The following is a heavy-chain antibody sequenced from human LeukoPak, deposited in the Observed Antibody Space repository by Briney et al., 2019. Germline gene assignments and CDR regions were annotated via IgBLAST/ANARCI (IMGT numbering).Heavy chain of an antibody. Sequence: SETLSLTCTVPGGSISSYYWSWIRHPPGKGLEWIGYIYYGGSTNYNPSLKSRVTISVDTSKNQFSLKLSSVTAADTAVYYCARAKQWLVQGYYYYGMDVWGQGTTVTVSS. CDR1: GGSISSYY. J-gene: IGHJ6*02. CDR3: ARAKQWLVQGYYYYGMDV. CDR2: IYYGGST. D-gene: IGHD6-19*01. V-gene: IGHV4-59*01.